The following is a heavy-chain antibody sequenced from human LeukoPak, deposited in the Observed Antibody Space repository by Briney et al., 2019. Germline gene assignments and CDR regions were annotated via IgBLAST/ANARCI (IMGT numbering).Heavy chain of an antibody. V-gene: IGHV3-23*01. CDR1: GFIFSSYG. Sequence: GGSLRLSCAASGFIFSSYGMDWVRQAPGKGLEWVSAISGRDGRTHYADSVKGRFTISRDNSKNTLFLQMNSLRAEDTAVFYCTTSPSFDSSSYALNYWGQGTPVTVSS. CDR2: ISGRDGRT. J-gene: IGHJ4*02. D-gene: IGHD6-13*01. CDR3: TTSPSFDSSSYALNY.